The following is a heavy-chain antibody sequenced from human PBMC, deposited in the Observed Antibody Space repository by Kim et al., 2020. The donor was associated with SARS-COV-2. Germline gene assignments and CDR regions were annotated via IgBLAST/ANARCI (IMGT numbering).Heavy chain of an antibody. Sequence: TKYADSVEGRLTIARDNGRNTVDLQMNSLRAEDTAVYYCVNSGGWIPYFDFWGQGILVAVSS. V-gene: IGHV3-23*05. CDR3: VNSGGWIPYFDF. J-gene: IGHJ4*02. CDR2: T. D-gene: IGHD6-19*01.